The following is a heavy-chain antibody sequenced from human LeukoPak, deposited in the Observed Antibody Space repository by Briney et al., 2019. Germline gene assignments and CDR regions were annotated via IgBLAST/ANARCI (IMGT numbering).Heavy chain of an antibody. CDR1: GDSISGSSYD. Sequence: SETLSLTCTVPGDSISGSSYDWGRIRQSPEKGLEWIGIIYYSGSTDYNPSLKSRVTISVDTSKYQFSLRLNSVTAADTAVYYCARSSASSMVTMDVWGQGTTVTASS. D-gene: IGHD4/OR15-4a*01. CDR2: IYYSGST. CDR3: ARSSASSMVTMDV. V-gene: IGHV4-39*01. J-gene: IGHJ6*02.